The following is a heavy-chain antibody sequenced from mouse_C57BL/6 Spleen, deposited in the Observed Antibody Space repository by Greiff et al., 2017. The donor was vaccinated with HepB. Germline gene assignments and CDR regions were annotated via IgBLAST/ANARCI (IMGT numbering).Heavy chain of an antibody. CDR3: AREGQYSNYGAY. V-gene: IGHV1-55*01. D-gene: IGHD2-5*01. J-gene: IGHJ3*01. CDR1: GYTFTSYW. Sequence: QVQLQQPGAELVKPGASVKMSCKASGYTFTSYWITWVKQRPGQGLEWIGDIYPGSGSTNYNEKFKSKATLTVDTSSSTAYMQLSSLTSEDSAVYYCAREGQYSNYGAYWGQGPLVTVAA. CDR2: IYPGSGST.